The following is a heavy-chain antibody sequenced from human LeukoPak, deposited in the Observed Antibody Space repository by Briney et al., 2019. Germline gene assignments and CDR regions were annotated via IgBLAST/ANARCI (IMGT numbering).Heavy chain of an antibody. CDR1: GYTFTSYG. D-gene: IGHD3-10*01. CDR3: ARAGSGSLAYYFDY. CDR2: IIPIFGTA. V-gene: IGHV1-69*13. J-gene: IGHJ4*02. Sequence: SVKVSCKASGYTFTSYGISWVRQAPGQGLEWMGGIIPIFGTANYAQKFQGRVTITADESTSTAYMELSSLRSEDTAVYYCARAGSGSLAYYFDYWGQGTLVTVSS.